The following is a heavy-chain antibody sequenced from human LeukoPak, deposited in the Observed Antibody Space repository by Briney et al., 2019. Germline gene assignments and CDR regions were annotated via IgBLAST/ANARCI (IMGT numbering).Heavy chain of an antibody. CDR3: ARQSGGYCSSTSCYTDWFDP. Sequence: SETLSLTCTVSGGSIGSYYWSWIRQPPGKGLEWIGYIYYSGSTNYNPSLKSRVTISVDTSKNQFSLKLSSATAADTAVYYCARQSGGYCSSTSCYTDWFDPWGQGTLVTVSS. CDR1: GGSIGSYY. D-gene: IGHD2-2*02. J-gene: IGHJ5*02. V-gene: IGHV4-59*08. CDR2: IYYSGST.